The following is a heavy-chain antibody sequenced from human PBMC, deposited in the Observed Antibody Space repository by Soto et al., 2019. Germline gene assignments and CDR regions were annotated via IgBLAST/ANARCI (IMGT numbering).Heavy chain of an antibody. D-gene: IGHD2-2*01. Sequence: SETLSLTCTVSGGSISSSSYYWGWIRQPPGKGLEWIGSIYYSGSTYYNPSLKSRVTISVDTSKNQFSLKLSSVTAADTAVYYCAGSILGYCSSTSCYGPYYFDYWGQGTLVTVSS. CDR3: AGSILGYCSSTSCYGPYYFDY. CDR1: GGSISSSSYY. CDR2: IYYSGST. V-gene: IGHV4-39*01. J-gene: IGHJ4*02.